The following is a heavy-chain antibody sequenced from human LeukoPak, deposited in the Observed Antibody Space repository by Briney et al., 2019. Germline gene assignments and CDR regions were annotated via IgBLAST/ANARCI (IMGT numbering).Heavy chain of an antibody. D-gene: IGHD3-22*01. Sequence: GGSLRLSCAASGFTFSGYWMHWVRQAPGKGLVWVSRINSDGSKISHADSVKGRFTISRDNSKNTLYLQMNSLRAEDTAVYYCAREMIVVVRNAFDIWGQGTMVTVSS. CDR3: AREMIVVVRNAFDI. CDR2: INSDGSKI. CDR1: GFTFSGYW. J-gene: IGHJ3*02. V-gene: IGHV3-74*01.